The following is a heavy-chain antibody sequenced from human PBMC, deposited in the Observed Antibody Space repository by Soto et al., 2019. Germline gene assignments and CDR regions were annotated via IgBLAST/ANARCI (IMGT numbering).Heavy chain of an antibody. CDR1: GFTFSSYA. CDR3: ARDLISSSSRYYYYYGMDV. CDR2: ISYDGSNE. D-gene: IGHD6-6*01. J-gene: IGHJ6*02. V-gene: IGHV3-30-3*01. Sequence: QVQLVESGGGVVQPGRSLRLSCAASGFTFSSYAMHWVRQAPGKGLEWGAVISYDGSNEYYADSVKGRFTISRDNSKNTLYLQMNSLRAEDTAVYYCARDLISSSSRYYYYYGMDVWGQGTTVTVSS.